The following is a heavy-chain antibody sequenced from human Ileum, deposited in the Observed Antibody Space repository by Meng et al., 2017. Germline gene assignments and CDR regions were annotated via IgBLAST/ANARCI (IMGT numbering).Heavy chain of an antibody. CDR1: GIPFSSFG. CDR2: ISSTGGAT. CDR3: VPRTTYFDS. V-gene: IGHV3-23*01. Sequence: EVRLLESGGGLVQPGGCLSLSCAASGIPFSSFGMNWVRQAPGKGLEWVSTISSTGGATYYADSVKGRLTTSRDNSKNTLYLQMNSLRAEDTAVYYCVPRTTYFDSWGLGTLVTVSS. J-gene: IGHJ4*02. D-gene: IGHD4-11*01.